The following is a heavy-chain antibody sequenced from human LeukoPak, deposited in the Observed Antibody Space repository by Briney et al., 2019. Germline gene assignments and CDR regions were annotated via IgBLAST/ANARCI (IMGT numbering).Heavy chain of an antibody. CDR2: IYPGDSDT. Sequence: GESLKISCKGSGYSFTSYWIGWVRQMPGKGLEWMGIIYPGDSDTRYSPSFQGQVTISADKPISTAYLQWSSLKASDTAMYYCARQHYGDSIRYYFDYWGQGTLVTVSS. CDR1: GYSFTSYW. J-gene: IGHJ4*02. CDR3: ARQHYGDSIRYYFDY. V-gene: IGHV5-51*01. D-gene: IGHD4-17*01.